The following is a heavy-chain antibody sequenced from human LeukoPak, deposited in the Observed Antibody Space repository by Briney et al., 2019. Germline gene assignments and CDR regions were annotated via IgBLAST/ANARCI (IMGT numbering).Heavy chain of an antibody. CDR3: ARVIGSYGNSAY. D-gene: IGHD3-16*01. J-gene: IGHJ4*02. Sequence: GGSLRLSCTASGFTFRDYSMNWVRQAPGKGLEWLPYISSTSSATYYADSLKGRFTISRDNAKNSLYLQMDSLRDEDTAVYYCARVIGSYGNSAYWGRGTLVTVSS. V-gene: IGHV3-48*02. CDR2: ISSTSSAT. CDR1: GFTFRDYS.